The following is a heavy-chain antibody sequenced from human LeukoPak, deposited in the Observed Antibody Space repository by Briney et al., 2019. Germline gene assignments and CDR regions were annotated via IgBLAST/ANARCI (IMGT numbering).Heavy chain of an antibody. D-gene: IGHD3-3*01. J-gene: IGHJ6*02. Sequence: GASVRVSCKASGYTFTSYDINWVRQAPGQGLEWMGWMNPNSGNTGYAQKFQGRVTMTRNTSISTAYMELSSLRSEDTAVYYCARRKDFWSGLVGYYYGMDVWGQGTTVTVSS. CDR2: MNPNSGNT. V-gene: IGHV1-8*01. CDR1: GYTFTSYD. CDR3: ARRKDFWSGLVGYYYGMDV.